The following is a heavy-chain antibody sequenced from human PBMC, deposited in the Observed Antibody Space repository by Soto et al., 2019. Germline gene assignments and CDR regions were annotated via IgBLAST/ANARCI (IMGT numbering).Heavy chain of an antibody. CDR2: ISYDGSNK. D-gene: IGHD3-10*01. CDR3: AKDRERSSGSYLNY. CDR1: GFTFSSYA. J-gene: IGHJ4*02. Sequence: GSLRLSCAASGFTFSSYAMHWVRQAPGKELEWVAVISYDGSNKYYADPVKGRFTISRDNSKNTLYLQMNSLRAEDTAVYYCAKDRERSSGSYLNYWGQGTLVTVSS. V-gene: IGHV3-30*01.